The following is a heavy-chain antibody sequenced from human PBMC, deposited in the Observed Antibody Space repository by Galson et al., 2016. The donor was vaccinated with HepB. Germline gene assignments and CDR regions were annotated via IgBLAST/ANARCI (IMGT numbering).Heavy chain of an antibody. V-gene: IGHV3-23*01. CDR1: GFTFSSYA. Sequence: SLRLSCAASGFTFSSYAMSWVRQAPGKGLEWVSGISGSGGSTYYADSVKGRFFVSRDQAKNTLYMQMNSLRAEDTAVYYCARDSDTSGLHWYFDLWGRGTLVTVSS. D-gene: IGHD3-22*01. J-gene: IGHJ2*01. CDR3: ARDSDTSGLHWYFDL. CDR2: ISGSGGST.